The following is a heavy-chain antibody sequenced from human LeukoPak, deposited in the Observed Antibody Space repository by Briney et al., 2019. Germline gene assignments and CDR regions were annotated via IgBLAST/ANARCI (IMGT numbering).Heavy chain of an antibody. D-gene: IGHD4-23*01. CDR3: ARRDYGGNSGWFDY. CDR1: EYSFTNYW. CDR2: IYPGDSDA. Sequence: GESLKISCKGSEYSFTNYWIGWVRQMPGKGLKWMGIIYPGDSDARYSPSFQGQVTISADKSISTAYLQWSSLKASDTAMYYCARRDYGGNSGWFDYWGQGTLVTVSS. J-gene: IGHJ4*02. V-gene: IGHV5-51*01.